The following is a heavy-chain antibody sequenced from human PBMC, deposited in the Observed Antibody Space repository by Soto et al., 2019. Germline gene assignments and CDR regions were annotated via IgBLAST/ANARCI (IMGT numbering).Heavy chain of an antibody. D-gene: IGHD3-22*01. CDR3: AHRERSGYLNY. CDR1: GFSLSTSGLA. J-gene: IGHJ4*02. Sequence: QITLKESGPTLVKPTQTLTLTCTFSGFSLSTSGLAVAWIRQPPGKALECLALIYWDDDKRYSPSLQSRLTITKDTSKNQVVLTVTNMDPVDTATYYCAHRERSGYLNYWGQGTPVTVSS. CDR2: IYWDDDK. V-gene: IGHV2-5*02.